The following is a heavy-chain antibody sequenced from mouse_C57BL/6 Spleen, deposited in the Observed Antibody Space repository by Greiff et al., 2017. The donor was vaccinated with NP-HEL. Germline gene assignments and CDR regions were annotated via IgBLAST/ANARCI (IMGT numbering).Heavy chain of an antibody. CDR3: ARGGYYGSSRGGYAMDY. V-gene: IGHV1-55*01. J-gene: IGHJ4*01. CDR2: IYPGSGST. D-gene: IGHD1-1*01. Sequence: QVQLQQPGAELVKPGASVKMSCKASGYTFTSYWITWVKQRPGQGLEWIGDIYPGSGSTNYNEKFKSKATLTVDTSSSTAYMQLSSLTSEDSAVYYCARGGYYGSSRGGYAMDYWGQGTSVTVSS. CDR1: GYTFTSYW.